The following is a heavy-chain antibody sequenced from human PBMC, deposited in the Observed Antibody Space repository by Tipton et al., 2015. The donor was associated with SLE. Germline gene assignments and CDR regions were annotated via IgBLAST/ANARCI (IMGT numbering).Heavy chain of an antibody. J-gene: IGHJ4*02. Sequence: VKPSETLSLTCTVSGGSISSSSYYWGWIRQPPGKGLEWIGSIYYSGSTYYNPSLKSRVTISVDTSKNHFSLKLSSVTAADTAVYYCARHTDYGGNSDSFDYWGQGTLVTVSS. CDR2: IYYSGST. CDR1: GGSISSSSYY. V-gene: IGHV4-39*01. CDR3: ARHTDYGGNSDSFDY. D-gene: IGHD4-23*01.